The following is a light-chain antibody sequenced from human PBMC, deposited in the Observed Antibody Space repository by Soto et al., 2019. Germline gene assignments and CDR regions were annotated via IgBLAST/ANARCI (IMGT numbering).Light chain of an antibody. V-gene: IGKV3-20*01. Sequence: LGARCMSKKERATLSCRSSQSVSSSYLAWYQQQPGQAPRLLIYGASSRATGIPARFSGSGSGTDCTLTISLLEAEDFVVYCCPDYGFPPWTFGQVSKVDIK. CDR1: QSVSSSY. J-gene: IGKJ1*01. CDR3: PDYGFPPWT. CDR2: GAS.